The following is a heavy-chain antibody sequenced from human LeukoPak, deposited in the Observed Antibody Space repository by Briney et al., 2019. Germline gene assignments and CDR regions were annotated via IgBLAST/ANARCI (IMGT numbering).Heavy chain of an antibody. J-gene: IGHJ3*02. D-gene: IGHD3-16*02. CDR1: GYSFTSYW. CDR3: ARRVTLSDDAFDI. CDR2: IDPSDSYT. V-gene: IGHV5-10-1*01. Sequence: GESLQISCKGSGYSFTSYWISWGRQVPGKGLEWMGRIDPSDSYTNYSPSFQGHVTISADKSISTAYLQWSSLKASDTAMYYCARRVTLSDDAFDIWGQGTMVTVSS.